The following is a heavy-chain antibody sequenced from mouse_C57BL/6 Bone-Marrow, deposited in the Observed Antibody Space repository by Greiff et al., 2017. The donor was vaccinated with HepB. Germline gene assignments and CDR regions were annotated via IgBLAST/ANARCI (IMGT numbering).Heavy chain of an antibody. Sequence: QVQLQQPGAELVMPGASVKLSCKASGYTFTSYWMHWVKQRPGQGLEWIGEIDPSDSYTNYNQKFKGKSTLTVDKSSSTAYMQLSSLTSEDSAVYYCARSLLWGDAMDYWGQGTSVTVSS. D-gene: IGHD1-1*02. CDR2: IDPSDSYT. V-gene: IGHV1-69*01. CDR3: ARSLLWGDAMDY. J-gene: IGHJ4*01. CDR1: GYTFTSYW.